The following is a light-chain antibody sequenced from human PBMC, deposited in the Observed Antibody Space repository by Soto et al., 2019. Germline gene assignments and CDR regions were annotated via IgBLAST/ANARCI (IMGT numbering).Light chain of an antibody. CDR1: QSMNDW. CDR2: DAS. Sequence: DIQMTQSPSTPSASVGDRVTITCRASQSMNDWLAWYQQKPGKAPKVLIYDASSLQSGVPSRFSGNGSGTEFTLTIDSLQPDDVATYYCLRYNAFSQTFGQGTKVEI. CDR3: LRYNAFSQT. J-gene: IGKJ1*01. V-gene: IGKV1-5*01.